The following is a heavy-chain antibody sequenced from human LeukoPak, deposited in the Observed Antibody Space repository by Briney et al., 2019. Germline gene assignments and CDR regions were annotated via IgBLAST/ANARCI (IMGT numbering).Heavy chain of an antibody. CDR3: ARDPPLVSGPVYYYYYMDV. V-gene: IGHV3-21*01. Sequence: GGSLRLSCAASGFTFSSYSMNWVRQAPGKGLEWVSSISSSSSYIYYADSVKGRFTISRDNAKNSLYLQMNSLRAEDTAVYYCARDPPLVSGPVYYYYYMDVWGKGTTVTVSS. J-gene: IGHJ6*03. CDR1: GFTFSSYS. D-gene: IGHD5/OR15-5a*01. CDR2: ISSSSSYI.